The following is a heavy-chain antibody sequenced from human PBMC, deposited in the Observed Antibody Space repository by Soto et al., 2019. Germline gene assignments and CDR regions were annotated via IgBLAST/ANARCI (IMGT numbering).Heavy chain of an antibody. J-gene: IGHJ3*02. CDR2: ISGSGGST. CDR3: AKVINLDYGGNLEAFDI. V-gene: IGHV3-23*01. D-gene: IGHD4-17*01. CDR1: GFTFSSYA. Sequence: EVQLLESGGGLVQPGGSLRLSCAASGFTFSSYAMSWVRQAPGKGLEWVSAISGSGGSTYYADSVKGRFTISRDNSKNTLYLQMNSLRAEDTAVYYCAKVINLDYGGNLEAFDIWGQGTMVTVSS.